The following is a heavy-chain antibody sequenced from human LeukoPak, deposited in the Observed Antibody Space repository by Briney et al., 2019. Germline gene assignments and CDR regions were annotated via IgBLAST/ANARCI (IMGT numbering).Heavy chain of an antibody. CDR3: ARLSTVTPYYFDY. J-gene: IGHJ4*02. Sequence: ASVKVSCKASGYTFTGYYMHWVRQAPGQGLEWMGWINPNSGGTNYAQKFQGRVTMTRDTSISTAYMELSRLRSDDTAVYYCARLSTVTPYYFDYWGQGTLVTVSS. V-gene: IGHV1-2*02. D-gene: IGHD4-11*01. CDR2: INPNSGGT. CDR1: GYTFTGYY.